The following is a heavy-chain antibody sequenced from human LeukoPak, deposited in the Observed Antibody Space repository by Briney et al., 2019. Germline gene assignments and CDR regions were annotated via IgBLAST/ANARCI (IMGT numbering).Heavy chain of an antibody. CDR1: GFTVSSNY. D-gene: IGHD3-3*01. J-gene: IGHJ4*02. CDR3: ARSYYDFWSGYYTYFDY. CDR2: IYSGGST. V-gene: IGHV3-66*02. Sequence: PGGSLRLSCAASGFTVSSNYMSWVRQAPGKGLEWVSVIYSGGSTYYADSLKGRFTISRDNSKNTLYLQMNSLRAEDTAVYYCARSYYDFWSGYYTYFDYWGQGTLVTVSS.